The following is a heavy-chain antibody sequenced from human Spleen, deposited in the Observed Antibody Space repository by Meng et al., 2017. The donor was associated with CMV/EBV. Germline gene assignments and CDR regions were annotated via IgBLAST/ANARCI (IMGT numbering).Heavy chain of an antibody. CDR1: GFTFSSYS. CDR3: AKDAPGWFGVLEPFDY. D-gene: IGHD3-10*01. V-gene: IGHV3-21*04. J-gene: IGHJ4*02. Sequence: EVPVGGSGGGLVKPGGSLRLSCAASGFTFSSYSMNWVRQAPGKGLEWVSSISSSSSYIYYADSVKGRFTISRDNSKNTLYLQMNSLRAEDTAVYYCAKDAPGWFGVLEPFDYWGQGTLVTVSS. CDR2: ISSSSSYI.